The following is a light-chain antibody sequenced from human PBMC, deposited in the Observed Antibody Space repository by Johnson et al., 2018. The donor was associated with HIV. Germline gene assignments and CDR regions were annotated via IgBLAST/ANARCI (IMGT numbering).Light chain of an antibody. CDR1: SSNIGNNY. Sequence: QSVLTQPPSVSAAPGQKVTISCSGSSSNIGNNYVSWYQHLPGTAPKLLIYENNKRPSGIPDRFSGSKSGTSATLGLTALQTGDEADYYCGTWDSSLSAYVFGTGTKVTVL. J-gene: IGLJ1*01. V-gene: IGLV1-51*02. CDR3: GTWDSSLSAYV. CDR2: ENN.